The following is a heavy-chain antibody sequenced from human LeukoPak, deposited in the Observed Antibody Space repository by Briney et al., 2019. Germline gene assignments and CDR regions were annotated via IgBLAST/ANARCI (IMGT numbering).Heavy chain of an antibody. Sequence: PGGSLRLSCAASGFTVSSNYMSWVRQAPGKGLEWVSVIYSGGSTYYADSVKGRFTISRDNSKNTLYLQMNSLRAEDTAVYYCAKAYSGSQGYYFDYWGQGTLVTVSS. CDR3: AKAYSGSQGYYFDY. CDR1: GFTVSSNY. CDR2: IYSGGST. D-gene: IGHD6-13*01. V-gene: IGHV3-53*01. J-gene: IGHJ4*02.